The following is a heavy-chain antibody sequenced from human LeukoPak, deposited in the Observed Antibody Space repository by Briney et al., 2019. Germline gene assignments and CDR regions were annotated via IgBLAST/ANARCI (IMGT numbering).Heavy chain of an antibody. D-gene: IGHD3-3*02. CDR3: ASGSRLRLAIFGVIVPPDY. V-gene: IGHV1-2*02. J-gene: IGHJ4*02. CDR2: INPNSGDT. Sequence: GASVKVSCKASGYTFTDYYLHWVRQAPGQGLECMGSINPNSGDTNYLPKFQGRVTMTRDASISTAYMELSSLRSDDTAIYFCASGSRLRLAIFGVIVPPDYWGQGTLVTVSS. CDR1: GYTFTDYY.